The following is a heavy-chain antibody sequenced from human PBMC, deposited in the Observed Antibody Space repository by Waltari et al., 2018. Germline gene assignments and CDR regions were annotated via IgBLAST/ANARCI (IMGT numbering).Heavy chain of an antibody. D-gene: IGHD7-27*01. CDR3: AKDPGFWGDIDY. J-gene: IGHJ4*02. V-gene: IGHV3-15*01. Sequence: EVQLVESGGGLVKPGGSLRLSCAASGFTFSNAWMSWVRQAPGKGLEWVGRIKSKTDGGTTDYAAPVKGRFTISRDDSKNTLYLQMNSLKTEDTAVYYCAKDPGFWGDIDYWGQGTLVTVSS. CDR1: GFTFSNAW. CDR2: IKSKTDGGTT.